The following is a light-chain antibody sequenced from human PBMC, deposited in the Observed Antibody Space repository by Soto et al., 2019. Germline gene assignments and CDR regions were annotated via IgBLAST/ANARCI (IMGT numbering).Light chain of an antibody. Sequence: QSALTQPPSVSGSPGHSVTISCTGTSSDVGHYDRVSWYQQPPGTAPKLLIYSVNNRPSGVPDRFSGSKSGNTASLTISGLQAEDEADYYCSSYAGSGTVVFGGGTKVTVL. CDR3: SSYAGSGTVV. CDR2: SVN. V-gene: IGLV2-18*02. J-gene: IGLJ2*01. CDR1: SSDVGHYDR.